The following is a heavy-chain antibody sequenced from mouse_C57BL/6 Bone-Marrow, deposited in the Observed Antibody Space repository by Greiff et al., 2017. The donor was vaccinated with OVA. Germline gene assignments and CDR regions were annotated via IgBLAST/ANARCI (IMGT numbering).Heavy chain of an antibody. D-gene: IGHD3-3*01. CDR2: IYPSDSET. CDR3: ARGVWDRFAY. J-gene: IGHJ3*01. V-gene: IGHV1-61*01. Sequence: QVQLQQPGAELVRPGSSVKLSCKASGYTFTSYWMDWVKQRPGQGLEWIGNIYPSDSETHYNQKFKDKATLTVDKSSSTAYMQLSSLTSEDSAVYYCARGVWDRFAYWGQGTLVTVSA. CDR1: GYTFTSYW.